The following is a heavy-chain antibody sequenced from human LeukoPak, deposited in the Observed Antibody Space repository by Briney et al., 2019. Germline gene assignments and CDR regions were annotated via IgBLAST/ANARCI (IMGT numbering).Heavy chain of an antibody. D-gene: IGHD2-15*01. CDR3: ARRGYCSGGSCYVSY. Sequence: SETLSLTCTVSGGSITYYYWNWIRQPPGKGLEWIGSIYYSGNTYYNPSLKSRVTISVDTSKNQFSLKLNSVTAADTAVYYCARRGYCSGGSCYVSYWGQGTLVTVSS. V-gene: IGHV4-39*01. CDR2: IYYSGNT. CDR1: GGSITYYY. J-gene: IGHJ4*02.